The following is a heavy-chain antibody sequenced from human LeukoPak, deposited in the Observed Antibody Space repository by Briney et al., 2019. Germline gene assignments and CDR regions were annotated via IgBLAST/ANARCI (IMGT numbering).Heavy chain of an antibody. CDR3: AKEGRSLQTY. CDR1: GFIFSSNW. J-gene: IGHJ4*02. D-gene: IGHD5-24*01. CDR2: IKEDGTET. Sequence: GGSLRLSCAASGFIFSSNWMSWVRLAPGKGLEWVANIKEDGTETYYVDSVKGRFTISRDNAKNSLYLQMNSLRVEDTAVYYCAKEGRSLQTYWGQGTLVTVSS. V-gene: IGHV3-7*03.